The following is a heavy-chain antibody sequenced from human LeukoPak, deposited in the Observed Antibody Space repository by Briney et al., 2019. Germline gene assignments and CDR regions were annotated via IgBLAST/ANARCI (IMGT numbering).Heavy chain of an antibody. CDR3: AKDSGRAGGNINWFDP. CDR1: GFTFSSYG. J-gene: IGHJ5*02. D-gene: IGHD2/OR15-2a*01. Sequence: GGSLRLSCAASGFTFSSYGMHWVRQAPGKGLEWVAVISYDGSNKYYADSVKGRFTISRDTSKSTLYLQMNSLRFEDTAVYYCAKDSGRAGGNINWFDPWGQGTLVTVSS. V-gene: IGHV3-30*18. CDR2: ISYDGSNK.